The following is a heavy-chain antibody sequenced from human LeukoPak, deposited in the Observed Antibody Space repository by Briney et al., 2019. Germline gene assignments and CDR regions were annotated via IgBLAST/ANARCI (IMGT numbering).Heavy chain of an antibody. Sequence: GASVKVSCKASGYTFIDYYIHWVRQAPGQGLEWMGRINPNSGGTDFPQNFAQRSQGRVTMSTDTSISTAYMELSGLRSDDTAVYYCARDLPSTSYWELDYWGRGTLVTVSS. V-gene: IGHV1-2*06. D-gene: IGHD2-8*02. CDR2: INPNSGGT. CDR3: ARDLPSTSYWELDY. CDR1: GYTFIDYY. J-gene: IGHJ4*02.